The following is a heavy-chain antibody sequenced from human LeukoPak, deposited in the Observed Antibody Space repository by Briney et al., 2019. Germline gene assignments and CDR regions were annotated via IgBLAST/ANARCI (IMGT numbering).Heavy chain of an antibody. J-gene: IGHJ4*02. CDR1: GGSISSGGYY. V-gene: IGHV4-31*03. D-gene: IGHD5-24*01. CDR2: IYYSGST. CDR3: ARDGGDGYNFPNNGFDY. Sequence: SETLSLTCTVSGGSISSGGYYWSWIRQHPGKGLEWIGYIYYSGSTYYNPSLKSRVTISVYTSKNQFSLKLSSVTAADTAVYYCARDGGDGYNFPNNGFDYWGQGTLVTVSS.